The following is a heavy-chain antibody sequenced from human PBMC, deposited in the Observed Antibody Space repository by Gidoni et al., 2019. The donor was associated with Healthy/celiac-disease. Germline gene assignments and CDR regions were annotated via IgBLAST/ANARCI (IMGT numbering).Heavy chain of an antibody. CDR1: GFTFDDYA. Sequence: EVQLVESGGGLGQRGRSLRPSCAARGFTFDDYAMHWVRQAPGKGLEWVSGISWNSGSIGYADSVKGRFTISRDNAKNSLYLQMNSLRAEDTALYYCAKGEAGYSSSWYQAWGQGTLVTVSS. CDR3: AKGEAGYSSSWYQA. V-gene: IGHV3-9*01. J-gene: IGHJ5*02. CDR2: ISWNSGSI. D-gene: IGHD6-13*01.